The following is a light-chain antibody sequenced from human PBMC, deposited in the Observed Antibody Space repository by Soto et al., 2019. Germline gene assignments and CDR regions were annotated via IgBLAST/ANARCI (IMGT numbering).Light chain of an antibody. Sequence: QSVLTQPPSVSGAPGQRVTIPCIGSNSNIGSFYDVHWYQQLPGTVPKLLIYGDNNRPSGVPDRFSGSKSGTSASLAITGLQAEDEADYYCQSYDNSLSHVVFGGGTKLTVL. CDR3: QSYDNSLSHVV. V-gene: IGLV1-40*01. J-gene: IGLJ2*01. CDR1: NSNIGSFYD. CDR2: GDN.